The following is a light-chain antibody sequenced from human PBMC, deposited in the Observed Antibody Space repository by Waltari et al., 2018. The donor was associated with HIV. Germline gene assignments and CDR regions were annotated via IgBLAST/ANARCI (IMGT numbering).Light chain of an antibody. Sequence: QSALTQSASVSGSPGQSINISCTGTHSDVGNYNLVPWYQQHPGKVPKLLIYEVSQRPSGVSDRFSGSKSGNTASLTISGLQAEDEADYYCCSYVGSSTLLFGGGTKLTVL. V-gene: IGLV2-23*02. CDR1: HSDVGNYNL. CDR3: CSYVGSSTLL. J-gene: IGLJ3*02. CDR2: EVS.